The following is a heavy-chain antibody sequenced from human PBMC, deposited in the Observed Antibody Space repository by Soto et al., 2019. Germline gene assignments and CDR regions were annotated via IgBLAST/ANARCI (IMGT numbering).Heavy chain of an antibody. D-gene: IGHD4-17*01. CDR2: IYHSGST. V-gene: IGHV4-30-2*01. Sequence: SETLSLTCAVSGGSISSGGYSWSWIRQPPGKGLEWIGYIYHSGSTYYNPSLKSRVTISVDRSKNQFSLRLSSVTAADTAVYYCASGLVTTLHYWGQGTLVTVSS. CDR3: ASGLVTTLHY. J-gene: IGHJ4*02. CDR1: GGSISSGGYS.